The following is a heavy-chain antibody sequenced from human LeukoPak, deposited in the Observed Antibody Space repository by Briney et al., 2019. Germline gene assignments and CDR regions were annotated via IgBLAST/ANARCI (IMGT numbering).Heavy chain of an antibody. CDR3: ARGHDYYYSGRQSWFDP. CDR1: GGSISDYY. D-gene: IGHD3-10*01. J-gene: IGHJ5*02. V-gene: IGHV4-59*01. Sequence: SETLSLTYTVSGGSISDYYWTWIREPPEKGLEWIGYIHSIGGTNYNPSLKSRVTISVDTSKNQFSLKLSSVTAADTAFYYCARGHDYYYSGRQSWFDPWGQGTLVTVSS. CDR2: IHSIGGT.